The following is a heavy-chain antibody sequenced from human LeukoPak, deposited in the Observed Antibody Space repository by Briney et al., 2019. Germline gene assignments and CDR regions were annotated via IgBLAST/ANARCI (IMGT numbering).Heavy chain of an antibody. Sequence: GGSLRLSCEASGFTFSSYWMSWVRQAPGKGLEWVANIKTDGSEKYYVDSVKGRFTISRDNAKNSLYLQMNSLRAEDTAVYYCARMYQWEQTVLYYYGMDVWGQGTTVTVSS. V-gene: IGHV3-7*01. D-gene: IGHD1-26*01. CDR3: ARMYQWEQTVLYYYGMDV. CDR1: GFTFSSYW. J-gene: IGHJ6*02. CDR2: IKTDGSEK.